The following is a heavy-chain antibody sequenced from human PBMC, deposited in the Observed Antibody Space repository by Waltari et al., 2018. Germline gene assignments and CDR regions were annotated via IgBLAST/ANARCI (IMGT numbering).Heavy chain of an antibody. CDR2: IGSSDRDT. CDR1: GFTLIDYG. Sequence: EVQLLESGGGLIQPGGSLRLSCAASGFTLIDYGMSWVRRAPGKGLEWISGIGSSDRDTYYAASVKGRFTISRDGSQNTLYLQMNSLGAEDTAVYYCAKPYCSRSSCPYWGPRGMDVWGQGTTVTVSS. CDR3: AKPYCSRSSCPYWGPRGMDV. J-gene: IGHJ6*02. V-gene: IGHV3-23*01. D-gene: IGHD6-13*01.